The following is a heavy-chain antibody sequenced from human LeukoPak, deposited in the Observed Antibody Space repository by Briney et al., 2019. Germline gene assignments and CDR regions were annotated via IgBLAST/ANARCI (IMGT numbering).Heavy chain of an antibody. D-gene: IGHD3-22*01. V-gene: IGHV3-7*01. Sequence: GGSLRLSCAVSGFPFSTYWMSWVRQAPGKGLEWVANIKPDGSEKYYVDSVKGRFTISRDNGKNSLYLQMNSLRAEDTAVYYCAREGYYYDSSGYSLHFDYWGQGTLVTVSS. CDR2: IKPDGSEK. CDR1: GFPFSTYW. J-gene: IGHJ4*02. CDR3: AREGYYYDSSGYSLHFDY.